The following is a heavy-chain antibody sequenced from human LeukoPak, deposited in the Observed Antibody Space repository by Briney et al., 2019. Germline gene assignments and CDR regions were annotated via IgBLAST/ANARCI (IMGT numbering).Heavy chain of an antibody. CDR1: GFTFSSSN. V-gene: IGHV3-48*02. CDR3: ARYISLGSPL. D-gene: IGHD3-16*01. CDR2: ISSSSGTI. Sequence: GGSLRLSCAPSGFTFSSSNMNWVRQAPGKGLEWLSYISSSSGTIYYADSVKGRFTISRDNAMNSLYLQMNSLRDEDTAVYYCARYISLGSPLWGQGTLVTVSS. J-gene: IGHJ4*02.